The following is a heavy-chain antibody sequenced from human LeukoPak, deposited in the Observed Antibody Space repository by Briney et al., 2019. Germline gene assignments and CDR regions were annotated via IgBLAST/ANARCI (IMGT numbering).Heavy chain of an antibody. V-gene: IGHV1-18*01. D-gene: IGHD3-3*01. CDR1: GYTFTSYG. J-gene: IGHJ3*02. Sequence: GASVKVSCKASGYTFTSYGISWVRQAPGQGLEWMGWISAYNGNTNYAQKLQGRVTMTTDTSTSTAYMELRSLRSDDTAVYYCARAPLITIFGVVTLGAFDIWGQGTMVTVSS. CDR2: ISAYNGNT. CDR3: ARAPLITIFGVVTLGAFDI.